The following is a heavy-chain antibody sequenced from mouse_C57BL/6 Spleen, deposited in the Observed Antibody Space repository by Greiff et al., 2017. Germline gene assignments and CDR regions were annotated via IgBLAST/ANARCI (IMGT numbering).Heavy chain of an antibody. CDR3: ARRRDYYAMDY. CDR2: IDPSDSET. V-gene: IGHV1-52*01. CDR1: GYTFTSYW. J-gene: IGHJ4*01. Sequence: QVQLQQPGAELVRPGSSVKLSCKASGYTFTSYWMPWVKQRPIQGLEWIGNIDPSDSETHYNQKFKDKATLTVDKSSSTAYMQLSSLTSEDSAVYYCARRRDYYAMDYWGQGTSVTVSS.